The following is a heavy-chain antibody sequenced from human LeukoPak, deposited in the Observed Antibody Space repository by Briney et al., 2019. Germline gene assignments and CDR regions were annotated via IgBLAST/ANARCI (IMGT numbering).Heavy chain of an antibody. V-gene: IGHV4-4*07. J-gene: IGHJ3*02. CDR3: TRRVATTGIYVFDI. Sequence: SETLSLTCTVSGGSISTYYWSWIRQPAGKGLEWIGRIYTSGSTNYNPSLKSRVTISLDTSKNQFSLKLNSVTAADTAVYYCTRRVATTGIYVFDIWGQGTMVTVSS. CDR2: IYTSGST. CDR1: GGSISTYY. D-gene: IGHD1-1*01.